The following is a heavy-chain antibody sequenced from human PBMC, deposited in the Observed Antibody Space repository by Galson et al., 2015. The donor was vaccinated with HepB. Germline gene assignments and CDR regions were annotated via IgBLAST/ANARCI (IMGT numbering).Heavy chain of an antibody. Sequence: SVKVSCKASGYTFTSYGISWVRQAPGQGLEWMGWISAYNGNTNYAQKLQGRVTMTTDTSTSTAYMELRSLRSDDTAVYYCARAANEPAWFDAFDIWGQGTMVTVSS. J-gene: IGHJ3*02. CDR1: GYTFTSYG. CDR3: ARAANEPAWFDAFDI. CDR2: ISAYNGNT. D-gene: IGHD4/OR15-4a*01. V-gene: IGHV1-18*04.